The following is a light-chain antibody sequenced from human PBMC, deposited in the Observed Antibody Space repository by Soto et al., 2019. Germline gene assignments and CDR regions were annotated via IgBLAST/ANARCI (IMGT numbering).Light chain of an antibody. CDR3: QQRSN. V-gene: IGKV3-11*01. CDR2: DAS. J-gene: IGKJ5*01. CDR1: QGLSSY. Sequence: IVLTQCPATLSLSLGESATLSCRPSQGLSSYLAWYQQKPGQSHRLLIYDASNRATGIPARFSGSGSGTDFTLTISSLEPEDFAVYYWQQRSNFGQGTRLEIK.